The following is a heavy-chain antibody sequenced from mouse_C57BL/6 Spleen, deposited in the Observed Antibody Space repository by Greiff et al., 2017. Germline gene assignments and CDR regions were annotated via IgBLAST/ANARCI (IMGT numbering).Heavy chain of an antibody. CDR3: ARHEDGGNGSYYAMDY. CDR2: FYPGSGSI. Sequence: VKLQESGAELVKPGASVKLSCKASGYTFTEYTIHWVKQRSGQGLEWIGWFYPGSGSIKYNEKFKDKATLTADKSSSTVYMELSRLTSEDSAVYFCARHEDGGNGSYYAMDYWGQGTSVTVSS. CDR1: GYTFTEYT. J-gene: IGHJ4*01. V-gene: IGHV1-62-2*01.